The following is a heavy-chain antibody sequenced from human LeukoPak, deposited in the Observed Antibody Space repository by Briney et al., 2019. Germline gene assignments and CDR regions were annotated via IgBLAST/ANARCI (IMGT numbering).Heavy chain of an antibody. CDR3: ARAGGYSYGFDY. CDR2: INSDGSST. V-gene: IGHV3-74*01. D-gene: IGHD5-18*01. CDR1: GFTFSSYW. Sequence: PGGSLRLXCAASGFTFSSYWMHWVRQAPGKGLVWVSRINSDGSSTSYADSVKGRFTISRDNAKNTLYLQMNSLRAEDTAVYYCARAGGYSYGFDYWGQGTLVTVSS. J-gene: IGHJ4*02.